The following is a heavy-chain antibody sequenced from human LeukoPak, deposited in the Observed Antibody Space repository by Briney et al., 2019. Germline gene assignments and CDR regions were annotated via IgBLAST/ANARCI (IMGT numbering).Heavy chain of an antibody. CDR2: IKEDGSEK. J-gene: IGHJ4*02. D-gene: IGHD5-12*01. Sequence: GGSLRLSCAASGFTFSSYWMSWVRQAPGKGLEWVANIKEDGSEKYYMDSVKGRFTISRDHAKNSLFLQMNSLRVDDTAVYYCAKYRLIWLPAPVFDYWGQGTLVTVSS. CDR3: AKYRLIWLPAPVFDY. CDR1: GFTFSSYW. V-gene: IGHV3-7*01.